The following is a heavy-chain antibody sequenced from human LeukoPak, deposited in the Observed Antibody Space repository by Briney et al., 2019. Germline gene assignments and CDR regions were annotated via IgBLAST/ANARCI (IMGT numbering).Heavy chain of an antibody. Sequence: SETLSLTCTVSGYSISSGYYWGWIRQPPGKGLEWIGSIYHSGSTYYNPSLKSRVTISVDTSKNQFSLKLSSVTAADTAVYYCARLRVRGYGYGPWEGPTWLDYWGRGTLVTVSS. D-gene: IGHD5-18*01. CDR3: ARLRVRGYGYGPWEGPTWLDY. CDR2: IYHSGST. V-gene: IGHV4-38-2*02. J-gene: IGHJ4*02. CDR1: GYSISSGYY.